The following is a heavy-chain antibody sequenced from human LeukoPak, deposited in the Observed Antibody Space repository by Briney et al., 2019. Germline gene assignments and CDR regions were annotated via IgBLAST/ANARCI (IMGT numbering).Heavy chain of an antibody. J-gene: IGHJ4*02. D-gene: IGHD4-17*01. V-gene: IGHV3-23*01. Sequence: GGSLRLSCTASGFIFSTYAMGWAHQAPGKGLEWVSGIGSNGVNTYYADSAKGQFTISRDNSKNTVYLQMNSLRVEDTAVYYCAREVRTTVTTRHFDYWGQGTLVTVSS. CDR1: GFIFSTYA. CDR3: AREVRTTVTTRHFDY. CDR2: IGSNGVNT.